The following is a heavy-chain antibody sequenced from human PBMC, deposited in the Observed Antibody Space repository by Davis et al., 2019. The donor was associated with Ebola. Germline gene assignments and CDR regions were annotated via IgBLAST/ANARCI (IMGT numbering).Heavy chain of an antibody. CDR2: IYGGGST. D-gene: IGHD3-3*01. Sequence: GGSLRLSCAVSGFTVSSNYMSWVRQAPGKGLEWVSVIYGGGSTYYADSVKGRFTISRDNAKNSLYLQMNSLRAEDTAVYYCAKGLGVTIFGVNGMDVWGQGTTVTVSS. CDR3: AKGLGVTIFGVNGMDV. CDR1: GFTVSSNY. V-gene: IGHV3-53*01. J-gene: IGHJ6*02.